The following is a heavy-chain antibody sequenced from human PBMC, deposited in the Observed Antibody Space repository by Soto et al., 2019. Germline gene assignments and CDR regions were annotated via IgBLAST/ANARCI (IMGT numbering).Heavy chain of an antibody. CDR1: GFTFSSYS. D-gene: IGHD3-10*01. J-gene: IGHJ6*02. V-gene: IGHV3-48*02. CDR2: ISSSSSTI. CDR3: ARDPNYYGSGSYYNRPYYYGMDV. Sequence: SLRLSCAASGFTFSSYSMNWVRQAPGKGPEWVSYISSSSSTIYYADSVKGRFTISRDNAKNSLYLQMNSLRDEDTAVYYCARDPNYYGSGSYYNRPYYYGMDVWGQGTTVTVSS.